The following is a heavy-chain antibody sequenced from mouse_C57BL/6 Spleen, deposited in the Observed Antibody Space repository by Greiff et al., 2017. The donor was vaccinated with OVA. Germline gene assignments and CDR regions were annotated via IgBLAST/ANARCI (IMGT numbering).Heavy chain of an antibody. Sequence: QVQLKESGAELVKPGASVKISCKASGYAFSSYWMNWVKQRPGKGLEWIGQIYPGDGDTNYNGKFKGKATLTADKSSSTAYMQYSSLTSGDSAVYFCARYSITTVVAHFDYWGQGTTLTVSS. V-gene: IGHV1-80*01. CDR1: GYAFSSYW. CDR2: IYPGDGDT. J-gene: IGHJ2*01. CDR3: ARYSITTVVAHFDY. D-gene: IGHD1-1*01.